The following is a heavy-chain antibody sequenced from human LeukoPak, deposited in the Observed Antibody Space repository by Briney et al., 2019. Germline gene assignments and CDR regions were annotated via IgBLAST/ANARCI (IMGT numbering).Heavy chain of an antibody. Sequence: PGGSLRLSCSASGFTVSSNYMSWVRQAPGKGLEWVSVIYSGGSTYSADSVKGRFTISRDNSKNTLYLQMNSLRAEDTAVYYCARERSSGAFDYWGQGTLVTVSS. CDR1: GFTVSSNY. V-gene: IGHV3-53*01. CDR3: ARERSSGAFDY. J-gene: IGHJ4*02. CDR2: IYSGGST. D-gene: IGHD3-10*01.